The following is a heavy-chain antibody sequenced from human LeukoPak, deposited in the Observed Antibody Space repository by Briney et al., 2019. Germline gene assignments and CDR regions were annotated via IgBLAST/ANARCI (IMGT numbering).Heavy chain of an antibody. J-gene: IGHJ3*02. D-gene: IGHD5-18*01. Sequence: PSETLSLTCTVSGGSIGSYYWSWIRQPPGKGLEWIGYIYYSGSTNYNPSLKSRVTISVDTSKNQFSLKLSSVTAADTAVYYCAREGYSYGNAFDIWGQGTMVTVS. CDR1: GGSIGSYY. CDR3: AREGYSYGNAFDI. CDR2: IYYSGST. V-gene: IGHV4-59*01.